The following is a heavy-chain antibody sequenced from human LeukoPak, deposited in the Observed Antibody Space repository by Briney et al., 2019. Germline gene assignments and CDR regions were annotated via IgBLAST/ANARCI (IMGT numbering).Heavy chain of an antibody. CDR1: GFTFSSYE. CDR2: ISSSGSTI. V-gene: IGHV3-48*03. D-gene: IGHD3-22*01. CDR3: ARDLGSGYPD. J-gene: IGHJ4*02. Sequence: GGSRRLSCAASGFTFSSYEMNWVRQAPGKGLEWVSYISSSGSTIYYADSVKGRFTISRDNAKNSLYLQMNSLRAEDTAVYYCARDLGSGYPDWGQGTLVTVSS.